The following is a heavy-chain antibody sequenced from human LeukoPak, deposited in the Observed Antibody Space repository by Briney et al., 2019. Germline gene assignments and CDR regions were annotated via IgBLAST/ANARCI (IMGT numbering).Heavy chain of an antibody. CDR2: IIPIFGTA. CDR1: GGTFSSYA. Sequence: ASVKVSCKASGGTFSSYAISWVRQAPGQGLEWMGGIIPIFGTANYAQKFQGRVTITADESTSTAYMELSSLRSEDTAVYYCARVEAATDAFDIWGQGTMVTVSS. V-gene: IGHV1-69*13. CDR3: ARVEAATDAFDI. J-gene: IGHJ3*02. D-gene: IGHD2-15*01.